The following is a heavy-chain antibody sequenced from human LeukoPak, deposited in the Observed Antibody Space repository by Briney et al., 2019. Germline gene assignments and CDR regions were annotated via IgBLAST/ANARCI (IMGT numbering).Heavy chain of an antibody. D-gene: IGHD2-2*01. Sequence: GASVKVSCKASGGTSSSYAISWVRQAPGQGLEWMGGIIPIFGTANYAQKFQGRVTITADESTSTAYMELSSLRSEDTAVYYCAGDRRSNLGYCSSTSCPPGDYWGQGTLVTVSS. CDR1: GGTSSSYA. CDR2: IIPIFGTA. J-gene: IGHJ4*02. V-gene: IGHV1-69*13. CDR3: AGDRRSNLGYCSSTSCPPGDY.